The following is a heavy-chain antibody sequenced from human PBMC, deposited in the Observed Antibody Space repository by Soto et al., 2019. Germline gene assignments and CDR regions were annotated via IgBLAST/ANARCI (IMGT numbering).Heavy chain of an antibody. V-gene: IGHV4-30-4*01. D-gene: IGHD6-6*01. J-gene: IGHJ6*02. CDR3: ASVPPQSSSYYYYGMDV. CDR1: GGSISSGDYY. CDR2: IYYSGST. Sequence: SETLSLTCTVSGGSISSGDYYWSWIRQPPGKGLEWIGYIYYSGSTYYNPSLKSRVTISVDTSKNQFSLKLSSVTAADTAVYYCASVPPQSSSYYYYGMDVWGQGTTVTVSS.